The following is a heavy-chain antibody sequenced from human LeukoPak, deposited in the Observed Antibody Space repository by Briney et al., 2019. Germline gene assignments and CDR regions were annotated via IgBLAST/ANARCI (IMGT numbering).Heavy chain of an antibody. CDR2: IYPGDSDT. CDR1: GYRFTSYW. Sequence: KGRESLTLSCKASGYRFTSYWIGWVRQMPGKGLEWMGIIYPGDSDTRYSPSFQGQVTISADKSITTAYLQWSSLKASDTAMYYCARQPIYYDTRGHLSHAFDIWGQGTILTVSS. J-gene: IGHJ3*02. V-gene: IGHV5-51*01. CDR3: ARQPIYYDTRGHLSHAFDI. D-gene: IGHD3-22*01.